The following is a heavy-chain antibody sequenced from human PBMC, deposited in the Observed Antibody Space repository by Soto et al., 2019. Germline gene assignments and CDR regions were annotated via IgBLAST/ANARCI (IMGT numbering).Heavy chain of an antibody. D-gene: IGHD6-19*01. Sequence: EVQLLESGGGLVQPGGSLRLSCVASGFTFSTYAMSWVRQAPGKGLEWVSAISGGVNTYYADSVKVRFTISRDISRNTLYLQMNSLRAEDTAVYYCAKPGMAVAGNYFDYWGQGALVTVSS. CDR2: ISGGVNT. CDR3: AKPGMAVAGNYFDY. CDR1: GFTFSTYA. J-gene: IGHJ4*02. V-gene: IGHV3-23*01.